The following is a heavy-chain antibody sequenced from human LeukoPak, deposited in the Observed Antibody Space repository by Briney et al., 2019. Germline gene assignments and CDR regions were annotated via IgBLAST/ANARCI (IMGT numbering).Heavy chain of an antibody. V-gene: IGHV4-39*07. CDR3: ARGAPPQN. Sequence: SETLSLTCTVSGGSISSYYWSWIRQPPGKGLEWIGSVYYTGASYYNPSLKSRVTISIDTSKNHFSLNLTSVTAADTAVYYCARGAPPQNSGQGALVTVSS. CDR2: VYYTGAS. CDR1: GGSISSYY. J-gene: IGHJ4*02.